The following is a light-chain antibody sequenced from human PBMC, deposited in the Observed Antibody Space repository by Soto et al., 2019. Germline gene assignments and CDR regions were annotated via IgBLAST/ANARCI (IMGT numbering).Light chain of an antibody. CDR2: EGT. CDR1: SRDVGSYNL. J-gene: IGLJ1*01. V-gene: IGLV2-23*01. Sequence: QSALTQPASVSGSPGQSITISCTGTSRDVGSYNLVSWYQQHPGNAPKLIIYEGTKRPSGVSYRFSGSKSGNTASLTISGLQEEDEGDYHCCSFAGSSTYVFGTGTKVNVL. CDR3: CSFAGSSTYV.